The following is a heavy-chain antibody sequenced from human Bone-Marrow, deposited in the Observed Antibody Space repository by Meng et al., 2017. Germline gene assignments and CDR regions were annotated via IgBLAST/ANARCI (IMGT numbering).Heavy chain of an antibody. V-gene: IGHV3-53*04. J-gene: IGHJ4*01. CDR3: VKEGQLGYFDS. CDR2: IYSGGST. CDR1: GFTVSSNY. D-gene: IGHD1-1*01. Sequence: EVQLVESGGGLFQPGGYLRLSCAASGFTVSSNYMSWVRQAPGKGLEWVSVIYSGGSTYYADSVKGRFTISRHNFKNTLYLQMNSLRAEDTAVYYCVKEGQLGYFDSWRHGILVTVSS.